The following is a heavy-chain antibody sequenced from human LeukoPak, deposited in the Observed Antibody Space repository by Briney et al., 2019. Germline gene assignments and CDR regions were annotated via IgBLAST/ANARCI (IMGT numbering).Heavy chain of an antibody. D-gene: IGHD1-14*01. CDR2: ISSSGSTI. CDR1: GFTFSNYE. CDR3: ARVSGWFDP. J-gene: IGHJ5*02. Sequence: PGGSLRLSCAASGFTFSNYEMNWVRQAPGKGLEWISHISSSGSTIYYADSVKGRFTISRDNAKNSLYLQMNSLRAEDTAVYYCARVSGWFDPWGQGTLVTVSS. V-gene: IGHV3-48*03.